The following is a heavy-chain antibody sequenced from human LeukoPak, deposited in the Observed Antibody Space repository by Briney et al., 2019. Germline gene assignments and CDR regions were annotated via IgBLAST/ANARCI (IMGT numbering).Heavy chain of an antibody. D-gene: IGHD2-21*01. Sequence: PGGSLRLSCAASGFTFDNYGVGWVRQAPGKGLEWVSGINWNGGSIDYADSVKGRFTISRDNAKNSLYLQMNSLRAEDTALYYCARVGVVVASHGDFDYWGQGTLVTVSS. J-gene: IGHJ4*02. CDR2: INWNGGSI. V-gene: IGHV3-20*04. CDR1: GFTFDNYG. CDR3: ARVGVVVASHGDFDY.